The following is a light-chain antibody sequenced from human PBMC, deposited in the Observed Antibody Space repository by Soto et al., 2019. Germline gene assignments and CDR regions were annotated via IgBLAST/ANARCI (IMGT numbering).Light chain of an antibody. CDR2: GAS. J-gene: IGKJ4*01. Sequence: EILMTQSPATLSVSPGERATLSCRASQSVSRNLAWYQQKPGQAPRLLIYGASTRATGIPARFSGSGSGTEFTLTISSLQYEDFAVYYCQQYNNWPPLTFGGGTKVDIK. V-gene: IGKV3-15*01. CDR1: QSVSRN. CDR3: QQYNNWPPLT.